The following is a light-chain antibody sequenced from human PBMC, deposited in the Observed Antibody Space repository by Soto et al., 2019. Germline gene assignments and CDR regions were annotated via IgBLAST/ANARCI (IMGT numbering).Light chain of an antibody. CDR1: QSVDSSY. V-gene: IGKV3-15*01. CDR3: QQYDNWPLT. J-gene: IGKJ4*01. CDR2: GAS. Sequence: EIVLTQSPATLSLSPGERATLSCRASQSVDSSYLAWYHQRPGQAPRLLIYGASTRATGIPARFSGSGSGTEFTLTISSLQSEDFAVYYCQQYDNWPLTFGGGTKVDIK.